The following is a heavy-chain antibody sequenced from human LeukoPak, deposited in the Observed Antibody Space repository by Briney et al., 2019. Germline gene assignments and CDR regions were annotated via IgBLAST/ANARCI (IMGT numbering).Heavy chain of an antibody. D-gene: IGHD2-15*01. J-gene: IGHJ4*02. CDR1: GGTFSSYA. Sequence: ASVKVSCKASGGTFSSYAISWVRQAPGQGLEWMGRIIPILGIANYAQKFQGRVTITADKSTSTAYMELSSLRSEDTAVYYCATRYCSGGSCYGRYYFDYWGQGTLVTASS. CDR3: ATRYCSGGSCYGRYYFDY. CDR2: IIPILGIA. V-gene: IGHV1-69*04.